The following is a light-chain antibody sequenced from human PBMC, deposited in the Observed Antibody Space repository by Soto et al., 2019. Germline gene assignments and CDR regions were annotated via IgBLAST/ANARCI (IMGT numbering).Light chain of an antibody. Sequence: EMVLTQCPATLSESQGERVILSCRASQSVDISLAWYQQKPGQAPRLLIYGASTRATDMPGTFSGRGSGTEFTLTITSLRPEDFGVYYCQQYRSWPRTFGQGTKVE. CDR3: QQYRSWPRT. J-gene: IGKJ1*01. CDR2: GAS. CDR1: QSVDIS. V-gene: IGKV3-15*01.